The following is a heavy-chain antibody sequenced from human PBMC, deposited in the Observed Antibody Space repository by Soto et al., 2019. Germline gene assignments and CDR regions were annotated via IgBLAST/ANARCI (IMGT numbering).Heavy chain of an antibody. CDR2: ISTFNGKT. V-gene: IGHV1-18*01. CDR3: ARDDATYCCGDCYRYFFYGLDV. CDR1: RYTFTSHG. Sequence: QVQLVQSGGDVKTPGASVKVSCTTFRYTFTSHGIAWVRQAPGQGLEWMGWISTFNGKTDYAQKFQGRVTMTADTLTSTVHREWRSLRSDDTAVYYCARDDATYCCGDCYRYFFYGLDVWGQGTTVTVSS. D-gene: IGHD2-21*02. J-gene: IGHJ6*02.